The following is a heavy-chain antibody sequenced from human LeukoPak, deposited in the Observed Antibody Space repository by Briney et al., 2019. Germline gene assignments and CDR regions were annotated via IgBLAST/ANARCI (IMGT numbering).Heavy chain of an antibody. V-gene: IGHV3-9*01. CDR3: AKDMGSASTGGFDP. Sequence: GGSLRLSCAASGFTFDDYAMRWVRQAPGKGLEWVSGLSWNSGSIGDADSVKGRFTISRDNAKNSLYLQMNSLRAEDTALYYCAKDMGSASTGGFDPWGQGTLVTVSS. D-gene: IGHD2-15*01. CDR2: LSWNSGSI. CDR1: GFTFDDYA. J-gene: IGHJ5*02.